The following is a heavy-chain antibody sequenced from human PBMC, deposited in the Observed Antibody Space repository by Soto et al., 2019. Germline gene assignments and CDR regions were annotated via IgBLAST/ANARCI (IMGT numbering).Heavy chain of an antibody. J-gene: IGHJ4*02. CDR3: ARSRGLAIYAYY. D-gene: IGHD2-2*01. V-gene: IGHV4-39*01. CDR1: GGSISSTTYY. CDR2: FFIGGNT. Sequence: PSETLSLTCTVSGGSITGGSISSTTYYWGWMRQPPGKGLEWIASFFIGGNTYYNPSLKSRVTTSVDTSKNQFSLKLSSVTAADTAVYFCARSRGLAIYAYYWGQGILVTVSS.